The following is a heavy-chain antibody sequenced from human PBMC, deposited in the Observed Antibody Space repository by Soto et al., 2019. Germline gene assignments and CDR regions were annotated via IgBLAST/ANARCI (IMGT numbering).Heavy chain of an antibody. CDR1: GFTFSSNA. J-gene: IGHJ3*02. CDR2: ISGSGGVT. CDR3: ARAGGYNDYGDGFDI. D-gene: IGHD5-12*01. Sequence: PGGSMRLSCAASGFTFSSNAMSWVRQAPGKGLEWVSHISGSGGVTYYADSVKGRFTISRDNSKNTLNLQMNRQRVEDTAVYYCARAGGYNDYGDGFDIWGQGTMVTVSS. V-gene: IGHV3-23*01.